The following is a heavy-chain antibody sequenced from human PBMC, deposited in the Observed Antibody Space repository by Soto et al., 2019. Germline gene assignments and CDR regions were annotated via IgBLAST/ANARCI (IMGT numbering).Heavy chain of an antibody. J-gene: IGHJ4*02. V-gene: IGHV5-51*01. D-gene: IGHD3-22*01. CDR1: GYSFTSYW. CDR2: IYPGDSDT. CDR3: ARHTAYYYDTSGYLRDY. Sequence: GESLKISCMGSGYSFTSYWIGRVRQMPGKGLEWMGIIYPGDSDTRYSPSFQGQVTISADKSISTAYLQWSSLKASDTAMYYCARHTAYYYDTSGYLRDYWGQGTLVTVSS.